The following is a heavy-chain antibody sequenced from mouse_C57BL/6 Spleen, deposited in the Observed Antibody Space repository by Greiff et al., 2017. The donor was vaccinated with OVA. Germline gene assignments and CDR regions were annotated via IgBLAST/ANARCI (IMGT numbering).Heavy chain of an antibody. Sequence: VMLVESGPGLVAPSQSLSITCTVSGFSLTSYGVHWVRQPPGKGLEWLVVIWSDGSTTYNSALKSRLSISKDNSKSQVFLKMNSLQTDDTAMYYCARHPDSSGYWFAYWGQGTLVTVSA. CDR2: IWSDGST. CDR1: GFSLTSYG. CDR3: ARHPDSSGYWFAY. J-gene: IGHJ3*01. V-gene: IGHV2-6-1*01. D-gene: IGHD3-2*02.